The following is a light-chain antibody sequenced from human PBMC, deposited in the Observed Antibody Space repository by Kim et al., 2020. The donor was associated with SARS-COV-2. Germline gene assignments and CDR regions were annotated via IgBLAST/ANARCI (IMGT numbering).Light chain of an antibody. Sequence: QSALTQPASVSGSPGQSITISCTGGSTDIGAYNFVSWYQQSPGRSPKIIIYDVTKRPSGVSTRFSGSKSDTTASLTISGLQPEDEGDYYCSSYSTVVTVVFGGGTQLTVL. V-gene: IGLV2-14*03. CDR1: STDIGAYNF. CDR2: DVT. J-gene: IGLJ2*01. CDR3: SSYSTVVTVV.